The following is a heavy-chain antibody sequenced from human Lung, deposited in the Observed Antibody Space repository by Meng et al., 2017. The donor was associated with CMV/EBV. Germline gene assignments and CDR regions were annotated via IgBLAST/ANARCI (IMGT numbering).Heavy chain of an antibody. CDR2: ISSSGSTI. CDR3: AREGIAVAGTGFDY. Sequence: GESXKISCAASGFTFSSYEMNWVRHAPGKGLEWVSYISSSGSTIYYADSVKGRFTISRDNAKNSLYLQMNSLRAEDTAVYYCAREGIAVAGTGFDYWGQGXLVTVSS. D-gene: IGHD6-19*01. V-gene: IGHV3-48*03. J-gene: IGHJ4*02. CDR1: GFTFSSYE.